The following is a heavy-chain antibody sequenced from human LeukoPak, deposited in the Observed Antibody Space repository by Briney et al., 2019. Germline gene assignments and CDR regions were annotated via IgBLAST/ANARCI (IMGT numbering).Heavy chain of an antibody. Sequence: ASVKVSCKASGYAFTSYDINWLRQAPGQGLEWMGWISAYNGNANYAQKLQGRVTMTTDTSTSTAYMELRRLRSDDTAVYYCAREGYYNGSGSSNFDYWGQGTLVTVSS. CDR3: AREGYYNGSGSSNFDY. V-gene: IGHV1-18*01. D-gene: IGHD3-10*01. CDR2: ISAYNGNA. CDR1: GYAFTSYD. J-gene: IGHJ4*02.